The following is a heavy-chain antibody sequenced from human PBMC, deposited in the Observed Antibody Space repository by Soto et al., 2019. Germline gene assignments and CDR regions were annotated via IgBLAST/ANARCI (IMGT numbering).Heavy chain of an antibody. J-gene: IGHJ4*02. CDR3: ARATYRSSYYSDS. CDR1: GLTFSSFE. CDR2: IGSSGSTI. V-gene: IGHV3-48*03. D-gene: IGHD6-6*01. Sequence: GSLRLSCAASGLTFSSFEMNSVRQAPGKGLEWVSKIGSSGSTIWYADSVKGRFTISRDNAKNSLYLQMNSLRSEDTAVYYCARATYRSSYYSDSWGTGTLVTV.